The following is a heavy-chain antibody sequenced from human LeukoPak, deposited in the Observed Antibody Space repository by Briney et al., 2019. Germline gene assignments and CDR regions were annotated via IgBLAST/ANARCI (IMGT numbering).Heavy chain of an antibody. CDR3: ARRKGVVPAAMRWYFDY. CDR2: INHSGST. Sequence: SETLSLTCAVYGGSFSGYYWSWIRQPPGKGLEWIGEINHSGSTNYNPSLKSRVTISVDTSKNQFSLKLSSVTAADTAVYYCARRKGVVPAAMRWYFDYWGQGTLVTVSS. J-gene: IGHJ4*02. CDR1: GGSFSGYY. D-gene: IGHD2-2*01. V-gene: IGHV4-34*01.